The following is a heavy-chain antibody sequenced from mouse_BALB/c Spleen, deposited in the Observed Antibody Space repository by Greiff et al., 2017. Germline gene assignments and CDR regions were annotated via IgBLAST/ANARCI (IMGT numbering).Heavy chain of an antibody. Sequence: DVKLQESGPELVKPGASVKISCKASGYSFTGYFMNWVKQSHGKSLEWIGRINPYNGDTFYNQKFKGKATLTVDKSSSTAHMELLSLTSEDSAVYYCGRGVYYGSSYGYFDVWGAGTTVTVSS. J-gene: IGHJ1*01. D-gene: IGHD1-1*01. CDR1: GYSFTGYF. CDR2: INPYNGDT. CDR3: GRGVYYGSSYGYFDV. V-gene: IGHV1-37*01.